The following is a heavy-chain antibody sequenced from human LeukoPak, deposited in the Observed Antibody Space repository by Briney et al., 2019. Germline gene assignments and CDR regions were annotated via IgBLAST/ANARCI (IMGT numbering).Heavy chain of an antibody. CDR3: ARLVVTAPQNHYYMDV. V-gene: IGHV4-34*01. D-gene: IGHD2-21*02. CDR1: GGSFNGYY. Sequence: NPSETLSLTCNVSGGSFNGYYWTWIRQPPGKGLEWIAEINHIRTTNHNPSLKSRVSVSTDTSKNQFFLRLTSVTAADTALYYCARLVVTAPQNHYYMDVWGEGTTVTVSS. CDR2: INHIRTT. J-gene: IGHJ6*03.